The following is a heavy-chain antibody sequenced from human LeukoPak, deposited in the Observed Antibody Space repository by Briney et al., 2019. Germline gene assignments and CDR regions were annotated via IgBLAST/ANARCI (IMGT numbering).Heavy chain of an antibody. J-gene: IGHJ4*02. CDR2: ISSSGSTI. CDR1: GFTFSSYE. Sequence: PGGSLRLSCAASGFTFSSYEMNWVRQAPGKGLEWVSYISSSGSTIYYADSVKGRFTISRDNAKNSLYLQMNSLRAEDTAVYYCARDLRYYYDSRGFDYWGQGTLVTVSS. CDR3: ARDLRYYYDSRGFDY. V-gene: IGHV3-48*03. D-gene: IGHD3-22*01.